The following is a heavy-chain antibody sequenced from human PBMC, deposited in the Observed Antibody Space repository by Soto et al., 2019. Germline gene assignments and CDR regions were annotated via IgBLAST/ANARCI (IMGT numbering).Heavy chain of an antibody. CDR1: GGTFSNSA. J-gene: IGHJ4*02. CDR3: ARPSGLLGQYSALVDY. CDR2: IIPIFTTT. V-gene: IGHV1-69*13. Sequence: GASVKVSCKASGGTFSNSAIAWVRQAPGQGLEWLGTIIPIFTTTNYAQKFKDRLTISADGSTSTAYMELSGLKSEDTAVYFCARPSGLLGQYSALVDYWGQGTLVTVSS. D-gene: IGHD6-6*01.